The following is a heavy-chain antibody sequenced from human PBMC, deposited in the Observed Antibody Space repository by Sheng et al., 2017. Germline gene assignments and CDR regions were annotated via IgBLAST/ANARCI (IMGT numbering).Heavy chain of an antibody. D-gene: IGHD3-10*01. V-gene: IGHV4-39*07. CDR1: GGSISSSSYY. Sequence: QLQLQESGPGLVKPSETLSLTCTVSGGSISSSSYYWGWIRQPPGKGLEWIGSIYYSGSTYYNPSLKSRVTISVDTSKNQFSLKLSSVTAADTAVYYCARDQGGLWFGELMLAFDIWGQGTMVTV. J-gene: IGHJ3*02. CDR2: IYYSGST. CDR3: ARDQGGLWFGELMLAFDI.